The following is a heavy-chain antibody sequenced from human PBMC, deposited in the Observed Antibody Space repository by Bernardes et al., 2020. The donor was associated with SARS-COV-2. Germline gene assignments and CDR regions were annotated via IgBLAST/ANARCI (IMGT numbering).Heavy chain of an antibody. CDR1: GLTFSSDA. Sequence: GGSLRLSCAASGLTFSSDAMSWVRQAPGKGLEWVSGISGDGRSTYYADSVKGRFTISRDNSKNTLYLQMNSLRAEDTAVYYCAKTTAERDHYFDYWGQGTLVTVSS. V-gene: IGHV3-23*01. J-gene: IGHJ4*02. D-gene: IGHD4-17*01. CDR2: ISGDGRST. CDR3: AKTTAERDHYFDY.